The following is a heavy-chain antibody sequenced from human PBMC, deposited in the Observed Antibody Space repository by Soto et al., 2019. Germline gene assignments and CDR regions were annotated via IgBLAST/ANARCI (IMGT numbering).Heavy chain of an antibody. V-gene: IGHV3-21*01. J-gene: IGHJ5*01. Sequence: LRLSCAASGFAFSRYGMNWIRQAPGQGLEWVSSISSSTSYIYYADSVKGRFSISRDNAKKILYLEMYALRTDDTAVYYCARDPSEGRVGNWFESWGQGTLVTVSS. CDR1: GFAFSRYG. CDR2: ISSSTSYI. D-gene: IGHD1-26*01. CDR3: ARDPSEGRVGNWFES.